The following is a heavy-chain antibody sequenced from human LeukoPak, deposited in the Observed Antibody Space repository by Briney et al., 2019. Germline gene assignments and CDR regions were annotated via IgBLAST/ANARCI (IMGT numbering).Heavy chain of an antibody. Sequence: GGSLRLSCAASGFTFSSYSMNWVRQAPGKGLEWVSSISSSSSYIYYADSVKGRFTISRDNAKNSLYLQTNSLRAEDTAVYYCARDYDFWSGHYYFDYWGQGTLVTVSS. CDR3: ARDYDFWSGHYYFDY. D-gene: IGHD3-3*01. CDR1: GFTFSSYS. J-gene: IGHJ4*02. CDR2: ISSSSSYI. V-gene: IGHV3-21*01.